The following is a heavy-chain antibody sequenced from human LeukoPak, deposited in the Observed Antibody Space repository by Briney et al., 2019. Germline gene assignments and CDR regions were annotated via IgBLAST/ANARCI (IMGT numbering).Heavy chain of an antibody. D-gene: IGHD2/OR15-2a*01. CDR2: IYSGGST. Sequence: GGSLRLSCAASGFTVSSNYMSWVRQAPGKGLEWVSVIYSGGSTHYADSVKGRFTISRDNSKNTLYLQMNSLRAEDTAVYYCAREWGNSYMDVWGKGTTVTVSS. CDR3: AREWGNSYMDV. V-gene: IGHV3-53*01. J-gene: IGHJ6*03. CDR1: GFTVSSNY.